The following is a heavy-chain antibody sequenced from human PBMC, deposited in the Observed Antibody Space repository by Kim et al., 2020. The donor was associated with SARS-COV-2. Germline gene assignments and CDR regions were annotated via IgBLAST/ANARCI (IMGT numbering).Heavy chain of an antibody. V-gene: IGHV4-34*01. CDR1: GGSFSGYY. CDR3: AGEEQQLVHHY. J-gene: IGHJ4*02. CDR2: INHSGST. Sequence: SETLSLTCAVYGGSFSGYYWSWIRQPPGKGLEWIGEINHSGSTNYNPSLKSRVTISVDTSKNQFSLKLSSVTAADTAVYYCAGEEQQLVHHYWGQGTLVT. D-gene: IGHD6-13*01.